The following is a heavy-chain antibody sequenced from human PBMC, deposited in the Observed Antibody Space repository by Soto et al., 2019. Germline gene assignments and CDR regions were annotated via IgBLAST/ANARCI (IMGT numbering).Heavy chain of an antibody. Sequence: GGSLRLSCATSGFTFSDHAMHWVRQAPGEGLEWASAISGSGGSTYYADSVRGRFTISRDNSKNTLYLQMNSLRAEDTAVYYCARTGPFSSSWYPSRFDLWGRGTLVTVSS. V-gene: IGHV3-23*01. CDR1: GFTFSDHA. J-gene: IGHJ2*01. CDR3: ARTGPFSSSWYPSRFDL. D-gene: IGHD6-13*01. CDR2: ISGSGGST.